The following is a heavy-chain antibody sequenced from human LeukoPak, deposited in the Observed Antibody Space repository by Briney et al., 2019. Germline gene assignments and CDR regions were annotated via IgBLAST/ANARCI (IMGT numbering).Heavy chain of an antibody. J-gene: IGHJ4*02. Sequence: PGGSLRLSCAASGFTFSSYAMGWVRQAPGKGLEWVSLISGSGGSTYYADSVKGRFTVSRDNSKNTEYLQMNSLRAEDTAIYYCAKDQRGFDKPIDYWGQGTLVTVSS. D-gene: IGHD5-12*01. CDR2: ISGSGGST. V-gene: IGHV3-23*01. CDR1: GFTFSSYA. CDR3: AKDQRGFDKPIDY.